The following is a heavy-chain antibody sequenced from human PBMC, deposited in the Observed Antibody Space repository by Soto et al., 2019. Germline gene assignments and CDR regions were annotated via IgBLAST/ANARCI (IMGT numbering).Heavy chain of an antibody. CDR2: ISGSGGST. Sequence: SLRLSCAAPGFTFSSYAMSWLRQAPGKGLEWVSAISGSGGSTYYADSVKGRFTISRDNSKNTLYLQMNSLRAEDTAVYYCAKDQWPTSYYYYGMDVWGQGTTVTVSS. CDR3: AKDQWPTSYYYYGMDV. CDR1: GFTFSSYA. D-gene: IGHD6-19*01. J-gene: IGHJ6*02. V-gene: IGHV3-23*01.